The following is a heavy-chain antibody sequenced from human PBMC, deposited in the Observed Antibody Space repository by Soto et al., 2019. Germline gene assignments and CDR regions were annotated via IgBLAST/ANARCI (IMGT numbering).Heavy chain of an antibody. CDR3: AKMEYGLYYSDY. J-gene: IGHJ4*02. CDR2: IFYRST. Sequence: SETLSLTCTVSGGSISSYYWSWIRQSPGKGLEWIGYIFYRSTNYNPSLKSRVTVSRDNARNSVYLQMSSLRAEDTAFYYCAKMEYGLYYSDYWGLGTLVTVSS. V-gene: IGHV4-59*08. D-gene: IGHD2-8*01. CDR1: GGSISSYY.